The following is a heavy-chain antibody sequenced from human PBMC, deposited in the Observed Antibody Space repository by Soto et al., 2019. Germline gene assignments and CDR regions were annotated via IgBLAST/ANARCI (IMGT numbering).Heavy chain of an antibody. D-gene: IGHD1-26*01. Sequence: ASVKGACKASGYTFTSYYMHWVRQAPGQGLEWMGIINPSGGSTSYAQKFQGRVTMTRDTSTSTVYMELSSLRSEDTFVYYCARVRTKEYPRVYRYWGQGTLVTVSS. CDR3: ARVRTKEYPRVYRY. CDR2: INPSGGST. J-gene: IGHJ4*02. CDR1: GYTFTSYY. V-gene: IGHV1-46*03.